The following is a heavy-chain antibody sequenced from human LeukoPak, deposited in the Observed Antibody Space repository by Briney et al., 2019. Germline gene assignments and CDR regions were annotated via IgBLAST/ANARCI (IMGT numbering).Heavy chain of an antibody. CDR3: ARLRWRVRRFDP. CDR1: GGSISSSSYY. CDR2: IYYSGST. Sequence: KPSETLSLTCTVSGGSISSSSYYWGWIRQPPGKGLEWIGGIYYSGSTYYNPSLKSRVTISVDTSKNQFSLKLSSVTAADTAVYYCARLRWRVRRFDPWGQGTLVTVSS. V-gene: IGHV4-39*01. J-gene: IGHJ5*02. D-gene: IGHD2-15*01.